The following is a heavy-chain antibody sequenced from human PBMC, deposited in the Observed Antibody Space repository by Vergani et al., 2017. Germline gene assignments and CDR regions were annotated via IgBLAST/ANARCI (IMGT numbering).Heavy chain of an antibody. J-gene: IGHJ2*01. CDR1: GFTFSSYA. CDR3: AKAPGYXSTTSCYSWGYFDL. D-gene: IGHD2-2*03. V-gene: IGHV3-23*01. CDR2: ISGSGTT. Sequence: EVQLLESGGGLVQPGGSLRLSCAASGFTFSSYAMSWVRQAPGKGLEWVSTISGSGTTYYADSVKGRFTISRDNSKNTLYLQMNSLRAEDTAVYYCAKAPGYXSTTSCYSWGYFDLWGRGTLVTVSS.